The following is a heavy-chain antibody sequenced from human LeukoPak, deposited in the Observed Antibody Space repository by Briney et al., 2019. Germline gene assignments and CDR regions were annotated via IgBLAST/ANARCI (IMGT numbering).Heavy chain of an antibody. CDR2: INTDTRGT. CDR1: GFTFTDYW. CDR3: TRGSWDS. J-gene: IGHJ5*02. Sequence: GGSLRLSCAASGFTFTDYWMHWVRQAPGKGLVWVSIINTDTRGTYYADSVKGRFTISRDNAKNSLYLQMNSLTADDTALYYCTRGSWDSWGQGTLVIVSS. V-gene: IGHV3-74*01. D-gene: IGHD1-26*01.